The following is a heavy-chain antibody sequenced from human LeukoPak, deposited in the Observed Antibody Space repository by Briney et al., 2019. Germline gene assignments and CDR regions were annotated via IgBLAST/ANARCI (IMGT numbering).Heavy chain of an antibody. V-gene: IGHV3-66*01. Sequence: GGSLRLSCAASGFTVSSNYMSWVRQAPGKGLEWDSVIYSGGSTYYADSVKGRFTISRDNSKNTLYLQMNSLRAEDTAVYYCARGRRGYSYGPLDHWGQGTLVTVSS. D-gene: IGHD5-18*01. CDR1: GFTVSSNY. J-gene: IGHJ4*02. CDR3: ARGRRGYSYGPLDH. CDR2: IYSGGST.